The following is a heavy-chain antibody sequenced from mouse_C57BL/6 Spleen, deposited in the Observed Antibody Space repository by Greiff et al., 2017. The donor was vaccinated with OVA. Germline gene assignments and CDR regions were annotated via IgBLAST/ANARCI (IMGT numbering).Heavy chain of an antibody. D-gene: IGHD1-1*01. Sequence: EVQVVESGEGLVKPGGSLKLSCAASGFTFSSYAMSWVRQTPEQRLEWVAYISRGGDYIYYADTVKGRFTISRDNARNTLYLQMSSLKSEDTAMYYCTRDREGTTVVRAMDYWGQGTSVTVSS. J-gene: IGHJ4*01. V-gene: IGHV5-9-1*02. CDR3: TRDREGTTVVRAMDY. CDR1: GFTFSSYA. CDR2: ISRGGDYI.